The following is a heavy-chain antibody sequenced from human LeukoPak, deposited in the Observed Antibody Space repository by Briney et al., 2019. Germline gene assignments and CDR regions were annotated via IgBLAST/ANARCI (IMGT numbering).Heavy chain of an antibody. CDR2: IDHSGGT. Sequence: PSETLSLTCAVYGGSFIDYYWSWLRQPPGKGLEWIGEIDHSGGTTYNPSLKSRVTISVDTSKNQFSLKLNSVTAADTAVYYCARGFSHWGQGTLVTVSS. D-gene: IGHD3-3*01. CDR1: GGSFIDYY. J-gene: IGHJ4*02. CDR3: ARGFSH. V-gene: IGHV4-34*01.